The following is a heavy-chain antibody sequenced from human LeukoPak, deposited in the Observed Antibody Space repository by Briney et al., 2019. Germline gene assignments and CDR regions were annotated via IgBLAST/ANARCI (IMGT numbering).Heavy chain of an antibody. Sequence: HSGGFLRLSCAASGFTFSTYAMSWVRQAPGKGLEWVSTISGSGANTYYADSVRGRFTISRDNSKNTLYLHMNSLRAEDTAVYYCASSTGYYKGGFDYWGQGTLVTVSS. V-gene: IGHV3-23*01. CDR1: GFTFSTYA. CDR3: ASSTGYYKGGFDY. D-gene: IGHD3-9*01. CDR2: ISGSGANT. J-gene: IGHJ4*02.